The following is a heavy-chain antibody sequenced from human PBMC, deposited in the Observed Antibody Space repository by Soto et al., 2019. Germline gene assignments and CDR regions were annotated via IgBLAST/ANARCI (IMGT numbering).Heavy chain of an antibody. D-gene: IGHD2-15*01. CDR3: AKAFVVVVAAPPAWYFDL. CDR1: GFTFSSYA. J-gene: IGHJ2*01. V-gene: IGHV3-23*01. Sequence: GGSLRLSCAASGFTFSSYAMSWVRQAPGKGLEWVSAISGSGGSTYYADSVKGRFTISRDNSKNTLYLQMNSLRAEDTAVYYCAKAFVVVVAAPPAWYFDLWGRGTLVTVSS. CDR2: ISGSGGST.